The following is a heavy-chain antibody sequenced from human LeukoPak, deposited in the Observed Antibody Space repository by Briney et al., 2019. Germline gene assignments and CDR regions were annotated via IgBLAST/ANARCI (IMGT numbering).Heavy chain of an antibody. J-gene: IGHJ4*02. D-gene: IGHD4-17*01. CDR1: GGSFSGYY. Sequence: SETLSLTCTVSGGSFSGYYCTWLRQPPGKGLEWIGEINHSGSANYNPSLESRVTISLDTSKNQFSLKLSSVTAADTAVYYCARGQGTVTTHWGQGTLVTVSS. V-gene: IGHV4-34*01. CDR3: ARGQGTVTTH. CDR2: INHSGSA.